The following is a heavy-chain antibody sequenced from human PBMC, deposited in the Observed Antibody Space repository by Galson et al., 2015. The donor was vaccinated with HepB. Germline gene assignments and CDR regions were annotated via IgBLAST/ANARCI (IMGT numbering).Heavy chain of an antibody. CDR1: GFTFSSYA. V-gene: IGHV3-23*01. CDR3: AREPPVWDYGGDRQGAEYFQR. CDR2: LNGNGIST. Sequence: SLRLSCAASGFTFSSYAMSWVRQAPGKGLEWISALNGNGISTYYAGAVKGRFTISRDNSKNTVYMEMKGLRAEDTAVYYCAREPPVWDYGGDRQGAEYFQRWGQGTLVIVSS. D-gene: IGHD4-23*01. J-gene: IGHJ1*01.